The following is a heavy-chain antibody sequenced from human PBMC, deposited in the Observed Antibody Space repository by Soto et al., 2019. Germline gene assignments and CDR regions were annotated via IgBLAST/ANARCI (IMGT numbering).Heavy chain of an antibody. CDR1: GGSISSSSYY. V-gene: IGHV4-39*01. Sequence: SETLSLTCTVSGGSISSSSYYWGWIRQPPGKGLEWIGSIYYSGSTYYNPSLKSRVTISVDTSKNQFSPKLSSVTAADTAVYYCARHAVHSSGFTGYWGQGTLVTVSS. CDR3: ARHAVHSSGFTGY. J-gene: IGHJ4*02. D-gene: IGHD6-19*01. CDR2: IYYSGST.